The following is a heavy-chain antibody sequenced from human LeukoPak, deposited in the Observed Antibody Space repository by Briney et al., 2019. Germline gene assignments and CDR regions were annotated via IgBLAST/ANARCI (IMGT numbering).Heavy chain of an antibody. CDR1: GVSFSGYY. V-gene: IGHV4-34*01. D-gene: IGHD3-10*01. J-gene: IGHJ6*02. CDR3: ARHSGTMGDKGYYTIDV. Sequence: SETLSLTCAVYGVSFSGYYWSWIRQPPGKGLEWIGSIYYSGSTYYNPSLKSRVTISADTSKNQFSLKLSSVTAADTAVYYCARHSGTMGDKGYYTIDVWGQGTTVTVSS. CDR2: IYYSGST.